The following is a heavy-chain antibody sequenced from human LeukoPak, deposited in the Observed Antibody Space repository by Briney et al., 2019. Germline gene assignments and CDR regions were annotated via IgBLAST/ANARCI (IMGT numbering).Heavy chain of an antibody. J-gene: IGHJ5*02. CDR3: ARVYGSGSYYNAGDWFDP. Sequence: SETLSLTCTVSGGSISSSSYYWGWIRQPPGKGLEWIGYIYYSGSTNYNPSLKSRVTISVDTSKNQFSLKLSSVTAADTAVYYCARVYGSGSYYNAGDWFDPWGQGTLVTVSS. CDR2: IYYSGST. D-gene: IGHD3-10*01. V-gene: IGHV4-61*05. CDR1: GGSISSSSYY.